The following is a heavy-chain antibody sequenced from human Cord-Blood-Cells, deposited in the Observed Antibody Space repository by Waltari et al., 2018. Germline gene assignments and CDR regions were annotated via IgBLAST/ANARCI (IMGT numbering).Heavy chain of an antibody. CDR1: GYSISSGYY. J-gene: IGHJ4*02. D-gene: IGHD7-27*01. Sequence: QVQLQESGPGLVKPSETLSLTCTVSGYSISSGYYWGWIRQPPGKGLEWIGSIYHSGSHYSTPSLKSRVTISVDTSKNQFSLKRSAVTAADTAVYYCARVVNWGGYFDYWGQGTLVTVSS. V-gene: IGHV4-38-2*02. CDR3: ARVVNWGGYFDY. CDR2: IYHSGSH.